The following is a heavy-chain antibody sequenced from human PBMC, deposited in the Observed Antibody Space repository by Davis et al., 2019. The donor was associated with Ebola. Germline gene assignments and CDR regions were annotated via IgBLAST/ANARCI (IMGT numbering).Heavy chain of an antibody. Sequence: ASVKVSCKASAYTFTSHGISWVRQPPGQGLEWLGMINPNDGRTIYAQKFQGRVTVTRDTSTTTVYMDLSSLRSEDTALYYCTTPGGQDSGYDVFDIWGQGTMVTVSS. V-gene: IGHV1-46*03. D-gene: IGHD5-12*01. J-gene: IGHJ3*02. CDR2: INPNDGRT. CDR1: AYTFTSHG. CDR3: TTPGGQDSGYDVFDI.